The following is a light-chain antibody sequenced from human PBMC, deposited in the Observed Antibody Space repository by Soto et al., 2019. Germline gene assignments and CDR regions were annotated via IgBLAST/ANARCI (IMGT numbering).Light chain of an antibody. CDR3: CSYAGTYTFV. CDR2: DVS. J-gene: IGLJ1*01. Sequence: LTQPRSVSGSPGQSVAISCTGTSSDVGGYNHVSWYQQHPGKVPKLMIYDVSKRPSGVPDRFSGSKSGNTASLTISGLQAEDEADYYCCSYAGTYTFVFGTGTKVTVL. CDR1: SSDVGGYNH. V-gene: IGLV2-11*01.